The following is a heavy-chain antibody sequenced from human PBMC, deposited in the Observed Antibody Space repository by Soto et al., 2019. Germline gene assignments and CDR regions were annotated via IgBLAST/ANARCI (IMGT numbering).Heavy chain of an antibody. V-gene: IGHV3-48*03. Sequence: PGGSLRLSCAASGLAFSSYEMNWVRQSPGKGLEWLSYISSTASTIHYADSVKGRFTISRDNANNSVYLQMNSLTADDSAVYYCARAAGIMTRGFHGMDVWGQGTTVTVSS. J-gene: IGHJ6*02. CDR3: ARAAGIMTRGFHGMDV. D-gene: IGHD3-10*01. CDR1: GLAFSSYE. CDR2: ISSTASTI.